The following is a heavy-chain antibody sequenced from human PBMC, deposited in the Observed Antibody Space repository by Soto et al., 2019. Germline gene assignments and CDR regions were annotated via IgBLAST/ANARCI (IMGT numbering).Heavy chain of an antibody. D-gene: IGHD4-17*01. CDR2: ISRGSASK. V-gene: IGHV3-48*02. J-gene: IGHJ4*02. CDR3: ARADDYGGNSQAY. CDR1: GLTFSTCD. Sequence: EVQLVESGGGLVQPGGSLRLSCAASGLTFSTCDMNWVRQAPGKGLEWVSYISRGSASKYYADSVKGRFTISRDNDKNSLYLQMNSLRDEDTALYYCARADDYGGNSQAYWGRGTLVTVSS.